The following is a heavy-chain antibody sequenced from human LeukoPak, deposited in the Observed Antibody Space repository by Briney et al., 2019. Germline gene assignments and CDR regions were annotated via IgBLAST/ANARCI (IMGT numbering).Heavy chain of an antibody. Sequence: SETLSLTCTVSGYSITTNTYYWGWIRQPPGKVLEWIGSVYYNGSTYYSPSLNRQVTPSVDTSKHRFALNLSSVTAAETAVYYCARQGAAASGRAFDYWGQGTLVTVSS. J-gene: IGHJ4*02. CDR2: VYYNGST. CDR3: ARQGAAASGRAFDY. D-gene: IGHD6-13*01. V-gene: IGHV4-39*01. CDR1: GYSITTNTYY.